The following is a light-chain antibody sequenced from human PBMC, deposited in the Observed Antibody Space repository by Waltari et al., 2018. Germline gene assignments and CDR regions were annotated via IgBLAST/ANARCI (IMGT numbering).Light chain of an antibody. CDR2: YDS. V-gene: IGLV3-21*04. Sequence: SYVLTQPPSVSVAPGKTASITCGGNNIESKSVHWYQQKPGQAPILVISYDSDRPSWIPERFSGSNSGNTATLTISRVEAGDEADYYCQVWDANTGPGVFGTGTEVTVL. CDR1: NIESKS. CDR3: QVWDANTGPGV. J-gene: IGLJ1*01.